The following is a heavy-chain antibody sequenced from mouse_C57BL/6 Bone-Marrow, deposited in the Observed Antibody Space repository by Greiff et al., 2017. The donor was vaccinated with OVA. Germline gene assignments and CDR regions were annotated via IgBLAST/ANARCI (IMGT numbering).Heavy chain of an antibody. CDR2: IWTGGGT. Sequence: VHLVESGPGLVAPSQSLSITCTVSGFSLTSYAISWVRQPPGNGLEWLGVIWTGGGTNYNSALKSRLSISKDNSKSQVFLKMNSLQTDDTARYYCARIPYYYGPSWFAYWGQGTLVTVSA. CDR1: GFSLTSYA. J-gene: IGHJ3*01. V-gene: IGHV2-9-1*01. CDR3: ARIPYYYGPSWFAY. D-gene: IGHD1-1*01.